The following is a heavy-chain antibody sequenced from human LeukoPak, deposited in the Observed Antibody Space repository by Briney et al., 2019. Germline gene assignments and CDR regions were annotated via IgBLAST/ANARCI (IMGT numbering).Heavy chain of an antibody. Sequence: GGSLRLSCAASGFTFSSYSMNWVRQAPGEGLEWVSSISSSSSYIYYADSVKGRFTISRDNSKNTLYLQMNSLRAEDTAVYYCARHGYTSGWVRSWGQGTLVTVSS. V-gene: IGHV3-21*04. D-gene: IGHD6-19*01. CDR1: GFTFSSYS. J-gene: IGHJ4*02. CDR3: ARHGYTSGWVRS. CDR2: ISSSSSYI.